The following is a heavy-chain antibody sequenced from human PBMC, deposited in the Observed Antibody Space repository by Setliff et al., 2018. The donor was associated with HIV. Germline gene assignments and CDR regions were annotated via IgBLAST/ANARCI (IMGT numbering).Heavy chain of an antibody. V-gene: IGHV4-39*07. Sequence: SETLSLTCTVSGGSINTGSFSRAWIRQPPGQGPQWIGSIYQSGSIYYNPSLQSRVTISVDSSKNQFSLNLFSVTAADTAVYYCARPRRVRSRAWYWFDIWGQGTLVTVSS. D-gene: IGHD6-19*01. CDR1: GGSINTGSFS. J-gene: IGHJ5*02. CDR2: IYQSGSI. CDR3: ARPRRVRSRAWYWFDI.